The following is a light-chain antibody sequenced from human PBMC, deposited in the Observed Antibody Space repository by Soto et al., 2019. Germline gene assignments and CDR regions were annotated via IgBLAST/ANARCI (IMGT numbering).Light chain of an antibody. J-gene: IGLJ1*01. CDR3: QSYDSSLSGSYV. V-gene: IGLV1-40*01. CDR2: VNS. CDR1: SSNIGAGYD. Sequence: QSVLTQPPSVSGAPGQRVTISCTGSSSNIGAGYDVHWYQQLPGTAPKLLIYVNSNRPSGVPDRFSGFKSGTSASLAITGLQAEDEADYYCQSYDSSLSGSYVFGTGTKVTVL.